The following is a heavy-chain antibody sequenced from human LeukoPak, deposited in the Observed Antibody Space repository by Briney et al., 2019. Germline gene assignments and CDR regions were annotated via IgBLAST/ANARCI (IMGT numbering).Heavy chain of an antibody. V-gene: IGHV3-30-3*01. CDR1: GFTFSTYA. CDR2: ISYDGSNE. J-gene: IGHJ4*02. Sequence: PGRSLRLSCAASGFTFSTYAMHWVRQAPGKGLEWVAVISYDGSNEYYADSVKGRFTISRDNSKNTLHLQMNSLGAEDTAVYYCARFLRQQLSPFDYWGQGTLVTVSS. D-gene: IGHD6-13*01. CDR3: ARFLRQQLSPFDY.